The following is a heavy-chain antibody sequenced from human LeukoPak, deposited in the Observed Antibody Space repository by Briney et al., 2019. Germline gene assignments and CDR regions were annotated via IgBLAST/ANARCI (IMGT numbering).Heavy chain of an antibody. D-gene: IGHD2-2*02. V-gene: IGHV3-15*01. Sequence: GGSLRLSCAASGFTFSNGWMSWVRQAPGKGLEWVGRIKSKSERGTTDYAAPVKGRFTISRDGSTNTVYLHMNSLKTEDTAVYFCTSNLYCSTSSCYTLDNWGQGTLVAVSS. J-gene: IGHJ4*02. CDR3: TSNLYCSTSSCYTLDN. CDR1: GFTFSNGW. CDR2: IKSKSERGTT.